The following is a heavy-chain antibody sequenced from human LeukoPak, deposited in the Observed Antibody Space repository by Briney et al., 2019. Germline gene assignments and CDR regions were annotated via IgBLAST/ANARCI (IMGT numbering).Heavy chain of an antibody. CDR3: ARAKRNGFDI. Sequence: GGSLRLSCAASGFTFSTYSMNWVRQAPGKGLEWVSYIRSSSSTIYYADSVKGRFTISRDNAKNSLYLQMNSLRAEDTAVYYCARAKRNGFDIWGQGTMVTVSS. V-gene: IGHV3-48*01. CDR1: GFTFSTYS. J-gene: IGHJ3*02. CDR2: IRSSSSTI.